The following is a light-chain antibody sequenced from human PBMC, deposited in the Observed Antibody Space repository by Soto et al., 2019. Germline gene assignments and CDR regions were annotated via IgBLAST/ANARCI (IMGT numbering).Light chain of an antibody. CDR3: QQYGSSSIT. CDR1: QSVSNN. J-gene: IGKJ5*01. Sequence: EIVLTQSPGTLSLSPGERATLSCRASQSVSNNLAWYQQKPGQAPRLLIYGASSRATGIPDRFSGSGSGTDFTLTISRLEPEDFAVYYCQQYGSSSITFGQGTRLEI. CDR2: GAS. V-gene: IGKV3-20*01.